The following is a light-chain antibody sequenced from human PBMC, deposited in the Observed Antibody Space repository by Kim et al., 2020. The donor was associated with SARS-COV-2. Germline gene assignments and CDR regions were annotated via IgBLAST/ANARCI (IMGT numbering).Light chain of an antibody. J-gene: IGKJ3*01. Sequence: EIVLTQSPAALSLSPGERATLSCRASQSVSSYLAWYQQKPGQAPRLLIYDASTRATGIPARFSGSGSGTDFTLTISSLQDEDFAVYYCQQRISRPPTFGPGTKVDI. V-gene: IGKV3-11*01. CDR2: DAS. CDR1: QSVSSY. CDR3: QQRISRPPT.